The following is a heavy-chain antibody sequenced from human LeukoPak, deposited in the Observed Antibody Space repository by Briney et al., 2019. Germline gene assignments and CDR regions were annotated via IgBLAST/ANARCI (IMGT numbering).Heavy chain of an antibody. D-gene: IGHD6-19*01. V-gene: IGHV4-59*01. CDR1: GGSISTYY. J-gene: IGHJ3*02. Sequence: SETLSLTCTVSGGSISTYYGNWIRQAPGKGLEWIGYIYYSGSTNYNPSLKSRVAMSVDTSRNQFSLKLSSVTAADTAVYYCARHLGVDSSGWYSEVIAFDIWGQGTMVTVSS. CDR3: ARHLGVDSSGWYSEVIAFDI. CDR2: IYYSGST.